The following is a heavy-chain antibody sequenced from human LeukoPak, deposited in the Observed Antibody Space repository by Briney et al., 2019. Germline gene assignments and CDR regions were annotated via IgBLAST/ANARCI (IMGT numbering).Heavy chain of an antibody. CDR3: ARDAGTGFDY. V-gene: IGHV3-7*01. Sequence: GGSLRLSCAASGFTFSNYWMTWVRQAPGKGLEWVANIKKDGRDKYYVDSVKGRFTISKDNAKNSVYLQMSSLRVEDTAVYYCARDAGTGFDYWGQGALVTVSS. CDR1: GFTFSNYW. J-gene: IGHJ4*02. CDR2: IKKDGRDK. D-gene: IGHD3-10*01.